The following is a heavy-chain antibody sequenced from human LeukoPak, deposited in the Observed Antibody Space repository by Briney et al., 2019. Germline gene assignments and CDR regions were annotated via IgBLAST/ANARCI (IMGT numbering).Heavy chain of an antibody. CDR3: ARGGSSWYVVDY. CDR1: GFTFSSYA. V-gene: IGHV3-30-3*01. D-gene: IGHD6-13*01. Sequence: GGSLRLSCAASGFTFSSYAMHWVRQAPGKGLEWVAVISYDGSNKYYADSVKGRFTISRDNSKNTLYLQMNSLGAEDTAVYYCARGGSSWYVVDYWGQGTLVTVSS. J-gene: IGHJ4*02. CDR2: ISYDGSNK.